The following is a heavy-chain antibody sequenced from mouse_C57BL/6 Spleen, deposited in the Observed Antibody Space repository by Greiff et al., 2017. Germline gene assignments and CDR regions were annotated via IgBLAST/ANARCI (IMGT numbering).Heavy chain of an antibody. D-gene: IGHD2-5*01. V-gene: IGHV3-6*01. CDR2: ISYDGSN. Sequence: ESGPGLVKPSQSLSLTCSVTGYSITSGYYWNWIRQFPGNKLEWMGYISYDGSNNYNPSLKNRISITRDTSKNQFFLKLNSVTTEDTATYYCGRSNYEFAYWGQGTLVTVSA. CDR1: GYSITSGYY. CDR3: GRSNYEFAY. J-gene: IGHJ3*01.